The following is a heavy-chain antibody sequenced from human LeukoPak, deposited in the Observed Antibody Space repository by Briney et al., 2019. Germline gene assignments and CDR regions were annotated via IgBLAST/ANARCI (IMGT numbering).Heavy chain of an antibody. CDR2: ISSSSSYI. J-gene: IGHJ5*02. D-gene: IGHD2-15*01. V-gene: IGHV3-21*01. CDR3: ARDLTDIVVVVAATGPGGFDP. Sequence: GGSLRLSCAASGFTFSSYSMNWVRQAPGKGLEWVSSISSSSSYIYYADSVKGRFTISRDNAKNSLYLHMNSLRAEDTAVYYCARDLTDIVVVVAATGPGGFDPWGQGTLVTVSS. CDR1: GFTFSSYS.